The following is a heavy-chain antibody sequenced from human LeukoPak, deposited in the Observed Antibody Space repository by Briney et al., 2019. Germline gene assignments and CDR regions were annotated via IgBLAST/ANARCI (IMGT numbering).Heavy chain of an antibody. CDR1: GGSISSYY. J-gene: IGHJ6*02. Sequence: SETLSLTCTVSGGSISSYYWSWIRQPAGKGLEWIGRIYTSGSTNYNPSLKSRVTMSVDTSKNQFSLKLSSVTAADTAVYYCARDSTSGSFPYYYGMDVWGQGTTVTVSS. CDR2: IYTSGST. D-gene: IGHD1-26*01. V-gene: IGHV4-4*07. CDR3: ARDSTSGSFPYYYGMDV.